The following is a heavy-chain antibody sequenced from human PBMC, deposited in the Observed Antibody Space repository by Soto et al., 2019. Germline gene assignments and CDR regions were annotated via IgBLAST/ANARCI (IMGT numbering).Heavy chain of an antibody. Sequence: QVQLVESGGGVVQPGRSLRLSCAASGFTFSSYGMHWVRQAPGKGLEWVAVISYDGSNKYYADSVKGRFTISRDNSKNTLYLQMNSLRAENTAVYYCEKDSYYDILIGPWGIDYWGQGTLVTVS. J-gene: IGHJ4*02. CDR3: EKDSYYDILIGPWGIDY. V-gene: IGHV3-30*18. CDR1: GFTFSSYG. D-gene: IGHD3-9*01. CDR2: ISYDGSNK.